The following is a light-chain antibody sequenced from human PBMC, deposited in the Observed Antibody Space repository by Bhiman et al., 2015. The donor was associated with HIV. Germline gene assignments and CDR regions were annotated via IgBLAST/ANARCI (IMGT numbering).Light chain of an antibody. CDR1: NIGSQS. J-gene: IGLJ1*01. Sequence: SYELTQPPSVSVAPGQTARITCGGENIGSQSVHWYQLRPGQAPVLVISYNVDRPSGIPERFSGSNAGNTATLTITRAQVGDEADYYCQVWDRSSDHYVFGTGTKVTVL. V-gene: IGLV3-21*04. CDR2: YNV. CDR3: QVWDRSSDHYV.